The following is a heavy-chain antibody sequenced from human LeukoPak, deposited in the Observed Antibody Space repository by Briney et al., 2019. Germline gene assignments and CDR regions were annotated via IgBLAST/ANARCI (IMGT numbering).Heavy chain of an antibody. V-gene: IGHV1-3*01. J-gene: IGHJ4*02. CDR2: INAGNGNT. CDR3: ARSTQGDGSDY. CDR1: GYTFTSYA. Sequence: GASVKVSCKASGYTFTSYAMHWVRQAPGQRLEWMGWINAGNGNTKYSQKFQGRVTITRDTSARTAYMELSSLRSEDTAVYYCARSTQGDGSDYWGQGALVTVSS.